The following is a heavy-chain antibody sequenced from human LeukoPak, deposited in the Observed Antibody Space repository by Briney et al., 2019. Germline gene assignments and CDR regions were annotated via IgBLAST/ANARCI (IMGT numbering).Heavy chain of an antibody. CDR2: ISTGGGST. D-gene: IGHD5-18*01. Sequence: PGGSLRLSCAASGFTFSSYGMSWVRQAPGKGLEWVSSISTGGGSTYYADSVKGRFTISRDNSKNTLYLQMNSLRAEDTAVYYCAKARAAVVTEYFYGMDVWGQGTTVTVSS. CDR3: AKARAAVVTEYFYGMDV. V-gene: IGHV3-23*01. J-gene: IGHJ6*02. CDR1: GFTFSSYG.